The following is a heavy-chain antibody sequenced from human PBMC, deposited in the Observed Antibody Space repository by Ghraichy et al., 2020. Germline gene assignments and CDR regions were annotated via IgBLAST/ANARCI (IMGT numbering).Heavy chain of an antibody. CDR3: ARASTVVRFYYFDGMDV. V-gene: IGHV3-48*02. CDR1: GFPFSDYN. CDR2: ISSSSRAI. Sequence: GSLRLSCVGSGFPFSDYNMNWVRQSPGKGLEWVSYISSSSRAIFYADSVKGRFTISRDNAQNSLFLQINGLRDDDTAIYYCARASTVVRFYYFDGMDVWGQGTTVTVSS. J-gene: IGHJ6*02. D-gene: IGHD4-23*01.